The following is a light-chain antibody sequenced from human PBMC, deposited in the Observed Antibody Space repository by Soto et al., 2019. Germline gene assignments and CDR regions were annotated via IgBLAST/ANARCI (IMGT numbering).Light chain of an antibody. CDR3: QQYYGTLTWT. Sequence: DIVMTQSPDSLAVSLGERATINCKSSQSVLNSYNNKNYLAWVQQKPGQPPKLLIYWASTRQSGVPDRFSGSGSGKDFTLTISGLQAEDVAVYYCQQYYGTLTWTVGQGTKVEI. CDR1: QSVLNSYNNKNY. J-gene: IGKJ1*01. CDR2: WAS. V-gene: IGKV4-1*01.